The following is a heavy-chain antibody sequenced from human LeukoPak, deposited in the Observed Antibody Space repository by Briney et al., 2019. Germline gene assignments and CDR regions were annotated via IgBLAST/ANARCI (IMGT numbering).Heavy chain of an antibody. CDR2: IYYSGSGST. CDR1: GGSISSYY. V-gene: IGHV4-59*01. CDR3: ARGSSTQWLVRD. Sequence: SETLSLTCTVSGGSISSYYWSWMRQPPEKGLEWIGYIYYSGSGSTNYNPSLKSRVTISGDTAKNQFSLKLSSVTAADTAVYYCARGSSTQWLVRDWGQGTLVTVSS. D-gene: IGHD6-19*01. J-gene: IGHJ4*02.